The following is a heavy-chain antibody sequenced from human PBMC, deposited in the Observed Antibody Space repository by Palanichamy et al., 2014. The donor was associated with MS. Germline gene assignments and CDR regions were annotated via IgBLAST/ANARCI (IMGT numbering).Heavy chain of an antibody. V-gene: IGHV3-74*01. CDR3: ARGTGTTYPYYYYYGMDV. D-gene: IGHD1-1*01. CDR1: GFTFSSYW. CDR2: INSDGSST. Sequence: EVQLVESGGGLVQPGGSRETLLCSSGFTFSSYWMHWVRQAPGKGLVWVSRINSDGSSTSYADSVKGRFTISRDNAKNTLYLQMNSLRAEDTAVYYCARGTGTTYPYYYYYGMDVWGQGTTVTVSS. J-gene: IGHJ6*02.